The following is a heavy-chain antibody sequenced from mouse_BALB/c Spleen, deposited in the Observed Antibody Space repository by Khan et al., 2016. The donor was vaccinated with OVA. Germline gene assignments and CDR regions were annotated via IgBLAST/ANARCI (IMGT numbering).Heavy chain of an antibody. Sequence: EVELVESGGGLVKPGGSLKLSCAASGFTFSSFTMSWVRQTPEKRLEWVASISRGGDTTYYPDSVKGRFTISSETATNNLSLQMSSLRSEASAFEYCSRWNGGPCAYWGQGTLVTVSA. CDR1: GFTFSSFT. J-gene: IGHJ3*01. V-gene: IGHV5-9*03. CDR3: SRWNGGPCAY. D-gene: IGHD1-1*01. CDR2: ISRGGDTT.